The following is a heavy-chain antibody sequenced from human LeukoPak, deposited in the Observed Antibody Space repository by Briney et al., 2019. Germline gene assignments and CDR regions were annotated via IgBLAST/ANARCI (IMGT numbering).Heavy chain of an antibody. D-gene: IGHD3-10*01. J-gene: IGHJ6*02. V-gene: IGHV3-66*01. CDR1: GFTVSSNY. CDR3: ARAELDYYYGMDV. Sequence: GGSLRLSCAASGFTVSSNYMSWVRQAPGKGLEWVSVIYSGGSTYYADSVKGRFTISRDNSENTLYLQMNSLRAEDTAVYYCARAELDYYYGMDVWGQGTTVTVSS. CDR2: IYSGGST.